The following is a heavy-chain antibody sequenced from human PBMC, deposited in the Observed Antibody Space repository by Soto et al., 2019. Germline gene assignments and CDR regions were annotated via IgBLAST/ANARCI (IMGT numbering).Heavy chain of an antibody. V-gene: IGHV4-39*01. CDR2: IYYSGST. CDR1: GGSISSSSYY. CDR3: ARVKEQWLVNWFDP. D-gene: IGHD6-19*01. Sequence: PSETLSLACTVSGGSISSSSYYWGWIRQPPGKGLEWIGSIYYSGSTYYNPSLKSRVTISVDTSKNQFSLKLSSVTAADTAVYYCARVKEQWLVNWFDPWGQGTLVTVSS. J-gene: IGHJ5*02.